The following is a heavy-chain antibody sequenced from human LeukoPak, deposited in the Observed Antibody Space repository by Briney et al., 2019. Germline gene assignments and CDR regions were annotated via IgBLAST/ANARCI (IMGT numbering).Heavy chain of an antibody. J-gene: IGHJ4*02. V-gene: IGHV3-33*06. Sequence: GGSLRLSCAASGFTFSSYGMHWVRQAPGKGLEWVAVIWYDGSNKYYADSVKGRFTISRDNPKNTLYLQMNSLRAEDTAVYYCAKDGWDGYNYYDYWGQGTLVTVSS. CDR2: IWYDGSNK. D-gene: IGHD5-24*01. CDR3: AKDGWDGYNYYDY. CDR1: GFTFSSYG.